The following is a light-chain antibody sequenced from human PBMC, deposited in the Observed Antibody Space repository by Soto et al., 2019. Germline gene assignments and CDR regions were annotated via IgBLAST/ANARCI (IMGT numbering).Light chain of an antibody. CDR2: YDS. CDR3: QVWDSSSDHPV. V-gene: IGLV3-21*04. J-gene: IGLJ2*01. CDR1: NIGSKS. Sequence: VLTQPPSVSVAPGKTARITCGGNNIGSKSVHWYQQKPGHAPVLVIYYDSDRPSGIPERFSGSNSGNTATLTISRVEAGDEADYYCQVWDSSSDHPVFGGGTKVTVL.